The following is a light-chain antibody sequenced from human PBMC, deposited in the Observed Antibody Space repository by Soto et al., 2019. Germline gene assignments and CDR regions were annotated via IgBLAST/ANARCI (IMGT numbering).Light chain of an antibody. J-gene: IGKJ4*01. Sequence: DIQMTQSPSSLSASVGDRVTITCRASQGINNNLAWYQQKPGKVPTVLIYAAFTLQAEVPSRFSGSGSGTDFTLTISSLQPEDVATYYCQKYNSAPLPFGGGTKVEIK. CDR2: AAF. V-gene: IGKV1-27*01. CDR1: QGINNN. CDR3: QKYNSAPLP.